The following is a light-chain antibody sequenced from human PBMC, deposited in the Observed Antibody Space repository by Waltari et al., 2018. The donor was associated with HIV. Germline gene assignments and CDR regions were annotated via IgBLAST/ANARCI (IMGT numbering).Light chain of an antibody. CDR1: TGPVTSAHY. Sequence: QAAVTQEPSLTVSPGGPVTLTCASSTGPVTSAHYPYWFQQKPGQAPRTLIYDTSKKPPWTPARFSAARLGGKAVLTLSGAQSEEEADYYCLLSFNGARLYVFGPGTKVTV. CDR2: DTS. CDR3: LLSFNGARLYV. J-gene: IGLJ1*01. V-gene: IGLV7-46*01.